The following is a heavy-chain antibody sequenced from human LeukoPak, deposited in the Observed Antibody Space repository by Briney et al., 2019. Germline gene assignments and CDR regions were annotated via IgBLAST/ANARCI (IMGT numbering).Heavy chain of an antibody. V-gene: IGHV4-34*01. Sequence: SETLSLTCAVYGGSFSGYYWSWIRQPPGKGLEWIGEINHSGSTNYNPPLKSRVTISVDTSKNQFSLKLSSVTAADTAVYYCAGGYYDSSFDYWGQGTLVTVSS. CDR1: GGSFSGYY. CDR2: INHSGST. CDR3: AGGYYDSSFDY. J-gene: IGHJ4*02. D-gene: IGHD3-22*01.